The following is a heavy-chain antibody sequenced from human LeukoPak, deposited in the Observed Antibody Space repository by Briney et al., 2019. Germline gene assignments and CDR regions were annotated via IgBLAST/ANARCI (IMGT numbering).Heavy chain of an antibody. D-gene: IGHD6-13*01. CDR3: ARAAAGTMQGYYYYGMDV. V-gene: IGHV1-2*02. CDR2: INPNSGGT. Sequence: GASGKLSCNASGYTFTGYYTHWVRQAPGPGHERMGWINPNSGGTNYAQKFQGRVTMTRDTSISTAYTELRRLRSDDTAVYYCARAAAGTMQGYYYYGMDVWGQGTTVTVSS. CDR1: GYTFTGYY. J-gene: IGHJ6*02.